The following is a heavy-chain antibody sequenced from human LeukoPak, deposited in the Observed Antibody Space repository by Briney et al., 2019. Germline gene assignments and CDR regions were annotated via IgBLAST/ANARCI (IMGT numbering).Heavy chain of an antibody. D-gene: IGHD1-14*01. CDR1: GYTFTSYY. J-gene: IGHJ3*02. Sequence: GASVKVSCKASGYTFTSYYMHWVRQAPGQGLEWMGIINPSGGSTSYAQKFQGRVTMTRDKSTSTAYMELDSLRSEDTAIYYCARGAPRKSGFYDAFDIWAQGTMVTVSS. V-gene: IGHV1-46*01. CDR3: ARGAPRKSGFYDAFDI. CDR2: INPSGGST.